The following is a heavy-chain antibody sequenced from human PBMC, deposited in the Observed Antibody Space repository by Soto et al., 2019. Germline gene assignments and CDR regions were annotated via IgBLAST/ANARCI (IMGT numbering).Heavy chain of an antibody. V-gene: IGHV3-15*01. D-gene: IGHD2-15*01. J-gene: IGHJ3*02. CDR1: GFTVGNAW. CDR2: IKRKTDAATT. Sequence: GGSLRLSCAASGFTVGNAWMSWVRHAQGRGREWDGSIKRKTDAATTNYAAHVKGRFTISRADSKNTLYLQMKSLKTEDTAVYYCTTDRCSGGSCYDALDIWGQGTMVTVSS. CDR3: TTDRCSGGSCYDALDI.